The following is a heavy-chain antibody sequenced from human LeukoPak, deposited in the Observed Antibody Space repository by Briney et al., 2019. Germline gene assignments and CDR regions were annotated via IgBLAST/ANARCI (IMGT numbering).Heavy chain of an antibody. CDR1: GWSFNDYY. CDR3: ARGQVPAARGYNWFDP. J-gene: IGHJ5*02. CDR2: INARGDT. V-gene: IGHV4-34*01. D-gene: IGHD2-2*01. Sequence: SETLSLTCAVYGWSFNDYYWNWIRQPPGKGLEWIGEINARGDTNYNPSLKSRVTISVDTSKKQFSLRLTSMIAADTALYYCARGQVPAARGYNWFDPWDQGTLVTVSS.